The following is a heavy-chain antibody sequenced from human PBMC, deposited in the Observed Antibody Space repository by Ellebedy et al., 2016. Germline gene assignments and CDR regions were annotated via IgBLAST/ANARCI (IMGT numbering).Heavy chain of an antibody. V-gene: IGHV1-2*02. Sequence: ASVKVSCXASGYTFTGYYMHWVRQAPGQGLEWMGWINPNSGGTNYAQKFQGRVTITRDTCASTAYMELSSLRSEDTAVYYCARDQADSSGSGSNWFDPWGQGTLVTVSS. CDR1: GYTFTGYY. J-gene: IGHJ5*02. D-gene: IGHD3-22*01. CDR3: ARDQADSSGSGSNWFDP. CDR2: INPNSGGT.